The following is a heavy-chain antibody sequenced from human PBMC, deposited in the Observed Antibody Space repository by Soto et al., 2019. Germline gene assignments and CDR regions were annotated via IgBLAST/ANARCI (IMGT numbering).Heavy chain of an antibody. Sequence: GGSLRLSCAASGFTFSSYAMHWVRQAPGKGLEWVAVISYDGSNKYYADSVKGRFTISRDNSKNTLYLQMNSLRAEDTAVYYCARDQGHIVATTTPPDYWGQGXLVTVYS. CDR1: GFTFSSYA. D-gene: IGHD5-12*01. CDR2: ISYDGSNK. J-gene: IGHJ4*02. CDR3: ARDQGHIVATTTPPDY. V-gene: IGHV3-30-3*01.